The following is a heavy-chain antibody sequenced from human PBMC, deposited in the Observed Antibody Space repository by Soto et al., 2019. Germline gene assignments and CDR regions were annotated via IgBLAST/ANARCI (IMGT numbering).Heavy chain of an antibody. D-gene: IGHD2-21*02. CDR3: ARAEDCRDYGYYGMDV. CDR2: ISYDGSNK. CDR1: GFTFSSYA. V-gene: IGHV3-30-3*01. Sequence: PGGSLRLSCAASGFTFSSYAMHWVRQAPGKGLEWVAVISYDGSNKYYADSVKGRFTISRDNSKNTLYLQMNSLRAEATAVYYCARAEDCRDYGYYGMDVWGQGTTVTVFS. J-gene: IGHJ6*02.